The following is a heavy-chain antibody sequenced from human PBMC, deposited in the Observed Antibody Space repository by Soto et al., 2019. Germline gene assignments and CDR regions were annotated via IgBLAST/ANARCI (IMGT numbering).Heavy chain of an antibody. Sequence: SETLSLTCAVYGGSFSGYYWSWIRQPPGKGLEWIGEINHSGSTNYNPSLKSRVTISVDTSKNQFSLKLSSVTAADTAVYYCARVRGIAAGLDYYGMDVGGQGTTVTVSS. J-gene: IGHJ6*02. CDR2: INHSGST. CDR1: GGSFSGYY. CDR3: ARVRGIAAGLDYYGMDV. V-gene: IGHV4-34*01. D-gene: IGHD6-6*01.